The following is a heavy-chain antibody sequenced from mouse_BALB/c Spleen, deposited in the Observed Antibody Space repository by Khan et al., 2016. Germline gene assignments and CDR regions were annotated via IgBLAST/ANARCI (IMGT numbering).Heavy chain of an antibody. CDR3: SIWLDAMDY. Sequence: EVQLQEPGPGLVKPSQSLSLTCTVTGYSITSDYAWNWIRQFPGNKLEWMGYISYSGTTTYNPSLKSRISITRDTSKNQFFLQLYSVTTEDTAPYYCSIWLDAMDYWGQGTSVTGSS. CDR2: ISYSGTT. D-gene: IGHD2-2*01. J-gene: IGHJ4*01. CDR1: GYSITSDYA. V-gene: IGHV3-2*02.